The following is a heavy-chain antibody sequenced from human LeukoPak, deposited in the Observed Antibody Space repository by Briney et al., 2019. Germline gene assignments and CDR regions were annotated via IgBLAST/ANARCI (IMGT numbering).Heavy chain of an antibody. CDR1: GFTFSSYG. CDR3: ARGPSGYHNT. CDR2: ISGTGGST. J-gene: IGHJ4*02. D-gene: IGHD5-12*01. V-gene: IGHV3-23*01. Sequence: GALRLSCAASGFTFSSYGMSWVRQAQGKGLEWVSAISGTGGSTYYADSVKGRFTISRDNSKNMLYLQMNSLRAEDTAVYYCARGPSGYHNTGGQGTLVTVSS.